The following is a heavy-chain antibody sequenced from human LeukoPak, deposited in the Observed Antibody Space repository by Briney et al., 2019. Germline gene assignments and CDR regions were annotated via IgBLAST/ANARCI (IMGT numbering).Heavy chain of an antibody. V-gene: IGHV4-34*01. D-gene: IGHD2-21*02. CDR2: INHSGST. CDR1: GGSFIPYY. CDR3: ARGGFYCGGDCYVDY. J-gene: IGHJ4*02. Sequence: SETLSLTCAVYGGSFIPYYWRWIRQPPGKRPEWIGEINHSGSTNYNPSLKSRVTISVDTPKNQFSLKLSSVTAADTAVYYCARGGFYCGGDCYVDYWGQGTLVTVSS.